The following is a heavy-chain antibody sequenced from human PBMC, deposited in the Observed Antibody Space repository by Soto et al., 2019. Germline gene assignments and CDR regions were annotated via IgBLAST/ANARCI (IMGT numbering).Heavy chain of an antibody. J-gene: IGHJ4*02. CDR2: IKQDGSEK. Sequence: PGGSLRLSCAASGFTFSSYWMSWVRQAPGKGLEWVANIKQDGSEKYYVDSVKGRFTISRDNAKNSLYLQMNSLRAEDTAVYYCARGKLLRFLWFGELLPSAFDYWGQGTLVTVSS. CDR1: GFTFSSYW. CDR3: ARGKLLRFLWFGELLPSAFDY. D-gene: IGHD3-10*01. V-gene: IGHV3-7*03.